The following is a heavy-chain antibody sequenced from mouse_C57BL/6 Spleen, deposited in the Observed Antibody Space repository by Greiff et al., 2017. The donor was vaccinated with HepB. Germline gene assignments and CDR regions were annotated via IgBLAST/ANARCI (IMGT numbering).Heavy chain of an antibody. J-gene: IGHJ2*01. Sequence: EVNVVESGEGLVKPGGSLKLSCAASGFTFSSYAMSWVRQTPEKRLEWVAYISSGGDYIYYADTVKGRFTISRDNARNTLYLQMSSLKSEDTAMYYCTRGWDDSYYFDYWGQGTTLTVSS. CDR1: GFTFSSYA. CDR3: TRGWDDSYYFDY. CDR2: ISSGGDYI. V-gene: IGHV5-9-1*02. D-gene: IGHD2-4*01.